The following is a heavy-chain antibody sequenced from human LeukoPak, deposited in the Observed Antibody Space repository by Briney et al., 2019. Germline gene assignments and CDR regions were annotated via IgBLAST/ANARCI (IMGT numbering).Heavy chain of an antibody. CDR2: ISAYNGNT. CDR3: ARDKRVLPPYYYYGMDV. J-gene: IGHJ6*02. V-gene: IGHV1-18*01. Sequence: ASVKVFCKASGYTFTSYGISWVRQAPGQGLEWMGWISAYNGNTNYAQKLQGRVIMTTDTSTSTAYMELRSLRSDDTAVYYCARDKRVLPPYYYYGMDVWGQGTTVTVSS. CDR1: GYTFTSYG. D-gene: IGHD3-10*01.